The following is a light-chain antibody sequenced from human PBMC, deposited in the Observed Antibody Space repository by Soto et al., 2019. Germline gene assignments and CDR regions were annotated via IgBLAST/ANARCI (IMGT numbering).Light chain of an antibody. Sequence: EIVLTQSPATLSLSPGERATLSCRASQSVSSYLAWYQQKPGQAPRLLIYDASKRATGIPARFSGSGSGTDFTLTISSLQPEDFAIYYCQQRSNWPRTFGQGTKVEIK. CDR3: QQRSNWPRT. V-gene: IGKV3-11*01. CDR2: DAS. J-gene: IGKJ1*01. CDR1: QSVSSY.